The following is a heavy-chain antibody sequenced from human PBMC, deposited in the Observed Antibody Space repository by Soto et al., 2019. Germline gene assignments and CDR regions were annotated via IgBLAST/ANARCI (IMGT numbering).Heavy chain of an antibody. D-gene: IGHD6-13*01. Sequence: QVQLQESGPGLVKPSETLSLTCTVSGDSVSHYYWNWIRQPPGKGLEWIGYIYYSGSTNYNPSLKSRVTISIDTSKNQFSLKLSSVTAADTAVYYCARGVEQQLDQQRDAFDIWGQGTMVTVSS. CDR1: GDSVSHYY. V-gene: IGHV4-59*02. J-gene: IGHJ3*02. CDR2: IYYSGST. CDR3: ARGVEQQLDQQRDAFDI.